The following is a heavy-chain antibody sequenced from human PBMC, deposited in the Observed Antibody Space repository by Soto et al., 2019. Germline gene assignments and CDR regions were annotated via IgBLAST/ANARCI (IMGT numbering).Heavy chain of an antibody. V-gene: IGHV3-7*01. J-gene: IGHJ4*02. CDR3: ARDFYGGFSYGPGDN. D-gene: IGHD2-15*01. Sequence: PGGSLRLSCLPAAFTFCVNWISCVRHAPRKGVGWVENIDQVGSVKQYLVSGRGRFAVSRDESKNSVYLQMSSLRAEDTALYYCARDFYGGFSYGPGDNWGQGTRVTVPQ. CDR2: IDQVGSVK. CDR1: AFTFCVNW.